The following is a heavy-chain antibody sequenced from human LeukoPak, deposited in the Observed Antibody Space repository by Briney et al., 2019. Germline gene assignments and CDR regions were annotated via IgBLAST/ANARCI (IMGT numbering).Heavy chain of an antibody. CDR1: GFTFSTYA. Sequence: GGSLRLSCAASGFTFSTYAMNWVRQAPGKGLEWVSYISSSGGTIYYADSVKGRFTISRDNAKNSLYLQMNSLRAEDTAVYYRARAPSFGGFDYWGQGTLVTVSS. J-gene: IGHJ4*02. D-gene: IGHD4-23*01. V-gene: IGHV3-48*03. CDR3: ARAPSFGGFDY. CDR2: ISSSGGTI.